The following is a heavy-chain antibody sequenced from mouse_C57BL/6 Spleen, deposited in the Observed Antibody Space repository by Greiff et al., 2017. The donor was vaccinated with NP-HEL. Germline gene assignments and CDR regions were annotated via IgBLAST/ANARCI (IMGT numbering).Heavy chain of an antibody. CDR3: ARRGRLTGTLYFDY. D-gene: IGHD4-1*01. J-gene: IGHJ2*01. Sequence: VHVMQPGAELVKPGASVKLSCKASGYTFTSYWMQWVKQRPGQGLEWIGEIDPSDSYTNYNQKFKGKATLTVGTTSSTAYMQLSSLTSEDSAVYYCARRGRLTGTLYFDYWGQGTTLTVSS. CDR1: GYTFTSYW. CDR2: IDPSDSYT. V-gene: IGHV1-50*01.